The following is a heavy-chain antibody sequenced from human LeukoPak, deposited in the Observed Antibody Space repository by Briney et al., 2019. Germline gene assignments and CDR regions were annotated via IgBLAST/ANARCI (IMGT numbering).Heavy chain of an antibody. V-gene: IGHV3-23*01. CDR3: AKMGLGGYCTNGVCHLYYYYGMDV. Sequence: GGSLRLSCAASGFTFSSYATSWVRQAPGKGLEWVSAISGSGGSTYYADSVKGRFTISRDNSKNTLYLQMNSLRAEDTAVYYCAKMGLGGYCTNGVCHLYYYYGMDVWGQGTTVTVSS. CDR2: ISGSGGST. CDR1: GFTFSSYA. D-gene: IGHD2-8*01. J-gene: IGHJ6*02.